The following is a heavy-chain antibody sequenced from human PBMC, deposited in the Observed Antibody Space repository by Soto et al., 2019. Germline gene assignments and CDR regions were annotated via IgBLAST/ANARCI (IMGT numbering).Heavy chain of an antibody. J-gene: IGHJ4*02. CDR2: ISRSGRGSA. V-gene: IGHV3-23*01. CDR3: ARGRYLDSSDYWVANLPFDH. CDR1: GFTFNSYV. Sequence: LRLSCAASGFTFNSYVMTWVRQAPGEGLEWVSSISRSGRGSAYYADSVKGRFTISRDNSENTLFLQMSNLRDEDTALYYCARGRYLDSSDYWVANLPFDHWGLGTLVTVSS. D-gene: IGHD3-22*01.